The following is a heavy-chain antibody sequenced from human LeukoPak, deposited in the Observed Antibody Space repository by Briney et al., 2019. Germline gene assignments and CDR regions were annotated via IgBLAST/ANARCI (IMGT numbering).Heavy chain of an antibody. J-gene: IGHJ4*02. CDR1: GFTFGSYA. D-gene: IGHD3-3*01. CDR2: ISGSGGST. V-gene: IGHV3-23*01. Sequence: PGGSLRLSCAASGFTFGSYAMSWVRQAPGKGLEWVSAISGSGGSTYYADSVKGRFTISRDNSKNTLYLQMNSLRAEDTAVYYCAKMDFWSGYPDYWGQGTLVTVSS. CDR3: AKMDFWSGYPDY.